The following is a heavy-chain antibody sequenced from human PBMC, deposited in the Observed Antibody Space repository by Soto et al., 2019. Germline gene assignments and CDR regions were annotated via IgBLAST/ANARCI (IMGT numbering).Heavy chain of an antibody. CDR2: VSSGGST. Sequence: PGGSLRLSCASSVFTFTNYAMGCVRQAPGKGLEWASVVSSGGSTYYADSVTGRFTVSRDNSKNTLSLQMNSLRAGDTAVYYCAKRRGAGGHFDYWGQGALFTVSS. V-gene: IGHV3-23*01. D-gene: IGHD2-15*01. J-gene: IGHJ4*02. CDR3: AKRRGAGGHFDY. CDR1: VFTFTNYA.